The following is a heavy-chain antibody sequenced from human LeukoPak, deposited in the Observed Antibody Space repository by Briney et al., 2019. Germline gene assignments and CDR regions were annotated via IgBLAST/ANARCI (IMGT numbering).Heavy chain of an antibody. D-gene: IGHD3-3*01. V-gene: IGHV4-59*01. CDR3: AREPQRPDYDFWSGSFDY. J-gene: IGHJ4*02. Sequence: PSETLSLTCTVSGGSISPYYWNWIRQSPGKGQEWIGYFYYIGSTTYNPFLRGRVTISADMSKNQFSLKLTSVTAADTAVYYCAREPQRPDYDFWSGSFDYWGQGALVTVSS. CDR2: FYYIGST. CDR1: GGSISPYY.